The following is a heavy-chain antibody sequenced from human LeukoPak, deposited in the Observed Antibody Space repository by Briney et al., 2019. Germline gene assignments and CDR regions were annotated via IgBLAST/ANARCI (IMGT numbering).Heavy chain of an antibody. J-gene: IGHJ4*02. D-gene: IGHD3-3*01. CDR2: IYYSGST. Sequence: PSETLSLTCIVSGGSISSGGYYWSWIRQHPGKGLEWIGYIYYSGSTYYNPSLKSRVTISVDTSKNQFSLKLSSVTAADTAVYYCARGGGRGYYSFDYWGQGTLVTVSS. CDR1: GGSISSGGYY. CDR3: ARGGGRGYYSFDY. V-gene: IGHV4-31*03.